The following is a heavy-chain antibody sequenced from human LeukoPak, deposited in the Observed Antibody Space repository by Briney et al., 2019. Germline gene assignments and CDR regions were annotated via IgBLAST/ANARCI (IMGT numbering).Heavy chain of an antibody. J-gene: IGHJ5*02. D-gene: IGHD5-18*01. CDR1: GFTFSSYW. CDR3: AREGPQYSYGS. CDR2: INSYGSST. V-gene: IGHV3-74*01. Sequence: GGSLRLSCAAPGFTFSSYWMHWVRQAPGKGLVWVSRINSYGSSTSYADSVKGRFTISRDNAKNTLYLQMNSLRDEDTAVYYCAREGPQYSYGSWGQGTLVTVSS.